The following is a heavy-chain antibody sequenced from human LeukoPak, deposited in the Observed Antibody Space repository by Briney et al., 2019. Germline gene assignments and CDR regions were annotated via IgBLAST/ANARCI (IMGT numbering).Heavy chain of an antibody. J-gene: IGHJ3*02. CDR1: GGSVSSGSYY. D-gene: IGHD2-2*01. V-gene: IGHV4-61*01. Sequence: SETLSLTCTVSGGSVSSGSYYWSWIRQPPGKGLEWIGYIYYSGSTNYNPSLKRRVTISVDTSKNQFSLKLSSVTAADTAVYYCAVGGDQLPHDSFDIWGQGTMVSVSS. CDR3: AVGGDQLPHDSFDI. CDR2: IYYSGST.